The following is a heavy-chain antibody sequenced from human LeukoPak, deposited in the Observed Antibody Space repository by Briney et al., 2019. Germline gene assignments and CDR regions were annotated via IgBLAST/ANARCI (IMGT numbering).Heavy chain of an antibody. D-gene: IGHD6-13*01. CDR1: GFTFSSYA. Sequence: GGSLRLSCAASGFTFSSYAMHWVRQAPGKGPQWVAVISYDGSDKYYADSVKGRFTISRDNSKNTLYLQMNSLRAEDTAVYYCARGAYSSSWLNFDYWGQGTLVTVSS. CDR3: ARGAYSSSWLNFDY. V-gene: IGHV3-30*04. CDR2: ISYDGSDK. J-gene: IGHJ4*02.